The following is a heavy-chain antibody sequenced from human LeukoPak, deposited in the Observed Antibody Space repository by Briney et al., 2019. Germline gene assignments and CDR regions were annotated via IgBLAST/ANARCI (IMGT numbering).Heavy chain of an antibody. CDR3: ARDFVGYCSGGSCYHLAFDI. CDR2: INWNGGIT. Sequence: GASLRLSCAASGFTFDDYGMSWVRQAPGKGREWVSGINWNGGITGYADSVKGRFTISRDNAKNSLYLKMNSLRAEDTALYYCARDFVGYCSGGSCYHLAFDIWGQGTMVTVSS. J-gene: IGHJ3*02. CDR1: GFTFDDYG. V-gene: IGHV3-20*04. D-gene: IGHD2-15*01.